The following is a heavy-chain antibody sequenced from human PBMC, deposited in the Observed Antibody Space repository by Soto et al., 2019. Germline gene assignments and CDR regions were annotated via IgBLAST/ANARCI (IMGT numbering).Heavy chain of an antibody. J-gene: IGHJ4*02. CDR1: GFTFSSYA. CDR2: ISYDGSNK. D-gene: IGHD6-6*01. Sequence: LRLSCAASGFTFSSYAMHWVRQAPGKALERVAVISYDGSNKYYADSVKGRFTISRDNSKNTLYLQMNSLRAEDTAVYYCARPAAKFRYSSSFADYWGQGTLVTVSS. CDR3: ARPAAKFRYSSSFADY. V-gene: IGHV3-30-3*01.